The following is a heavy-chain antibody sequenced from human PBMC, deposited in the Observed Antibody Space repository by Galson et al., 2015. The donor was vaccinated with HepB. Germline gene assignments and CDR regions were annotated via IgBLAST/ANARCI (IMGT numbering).Heavy chain of an antibody. J-gene: IGHJ5*02. CDR3: ARSGPIAAAGNWFDP. CDR1: GGSISSSNW. D-gene: IGHD6-13*01. Sequence: ETLSLTCAVSGGSISSSNWWSWVRQPPGKGLEWIGEIYHSGSTNYNPSLKSRVTISVDKSKNQFSLKLSSVTAADTAVYYCARSGPIAAAGNWFDPWGQGTLVTVSS. CDR2: IYHSGST. V-gene: IGHV4-4*02.